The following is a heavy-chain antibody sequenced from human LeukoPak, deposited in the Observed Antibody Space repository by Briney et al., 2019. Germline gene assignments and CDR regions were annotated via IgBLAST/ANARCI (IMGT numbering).Heavy chain of an antibody. J-gene: IGHJ5*02. V-gene: IGHV3-30*18. CDR1: GFTFSSYG. CDR2: ISHDGSNK. CDR3: AKEFPAAQVYCSGGRCYHNWFDP. D-gene: IGHD2-15*01. Sequence: PGRSLRLSCAASGFTFSSYGMHWVRQAPGKGLEWVAVISHDGSNKYYADSVKGRFTISRDNSKNTLYLQMNSLRAEDTAVYDCAKEFPAAQVYCSGGRCYHNWFDPWGQGTLVTVSS.